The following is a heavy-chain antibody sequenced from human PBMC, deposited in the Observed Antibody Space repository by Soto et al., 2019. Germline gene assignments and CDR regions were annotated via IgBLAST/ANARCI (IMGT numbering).Heavy chain of an antibody. CDR2: INAGNGNT. D-gene: IGHD6-13*01. CDR3: ARDTKGSIAAAGTDDY. J-gene: IGHJ4*02. CDR1: GYTFTSYA. Sequence: ASVTVSCKASGYTFTSYAMRWVRQAPGQRLEWMGWINAGNGNTKYSQKFQGRVTITADKSTSTAYMELSSLRSEDTAVYYCARDTKGSIAAAGTDDYWGQGTLVTVSS. V-gene: IGHV1-3*01.